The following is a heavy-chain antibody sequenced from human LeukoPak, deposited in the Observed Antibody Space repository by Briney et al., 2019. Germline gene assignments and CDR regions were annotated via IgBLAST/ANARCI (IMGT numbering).Heavy chain of an antibody. CDR2: IYPGDSDT. CDR1: GYSFTSYW. J-gene: IGHJ4*02. V-gene: IGHV5-51*01. CDR3: ARQYSSSWYVESAGFDY. D-gene: IGHD6-13*01. Sequence: GESLKISCKGSGYSFTSYWIGWVRQMPGKGLEWMGIIYPGDSDTRYSPSFQGQVTISADKSISTAYLQWSSLKASDTAMYYCARQYSSSWYVESAGFDYWGQGTLVTVSS.